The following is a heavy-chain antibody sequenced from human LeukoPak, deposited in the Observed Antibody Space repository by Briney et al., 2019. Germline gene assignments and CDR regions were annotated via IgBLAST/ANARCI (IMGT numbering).Heavy chain of an antibody. CDR3: ARRGRLWFGELLRGDFDY. Sequence: SETLSLTCTVSGYSISSGYYWGWIRQPPGKGLEWIGSIYHSGSTNYNPSLKSRVTISVDTSKNQFSLKLSSVTAADTAVYYCARRGRLWFGELLRGDFDYWGQGTLVTVSS. CDR2: IYHSGST. J-gene: IGHJ4*02. CDR1: GYSISSGYY. V-gene: IGHV4-38-2*02. D-gene: IGHD3-10*01.